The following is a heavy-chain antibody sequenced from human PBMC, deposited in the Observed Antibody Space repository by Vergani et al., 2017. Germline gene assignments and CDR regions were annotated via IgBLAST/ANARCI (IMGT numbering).Heavy chain of an antibody. D-gene: IGHD3-10*01. CDR1: DSSIMTNPY. Sequence: QVQLQESGPGLVKPSETLTLTCDVSDSSIMTNPYWGWFRQSPGRGLEWIGCIHHSGDTHYNSSLKSRVSISIVSSSKFSLSLTSVTAADTAIYYCARHRGSGGLFPSSYFFGMDFWGHGTTVTVAS. CDR3: ARHRGSGGLFPSSYFFGMDF. J-gene: IGHJ6*02. CDR2: IHHSGDT. V-gene: IGHV4-38-2*01.